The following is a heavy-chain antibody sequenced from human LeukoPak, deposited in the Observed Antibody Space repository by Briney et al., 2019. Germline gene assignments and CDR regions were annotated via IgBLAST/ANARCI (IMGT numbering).Heavy chain of an antibody. Sequence: SVKVSCKASGGTVSSYVISWLRQSPGQGLEWMGGITPIFGTANYAQKFQGRVTITADESTSTSYMELSSLRSEDTAVYYCARGLAVAGTGPYFDYWGQGTLVTVSS. CDR3: ARGLAVAGTGPYFDY. V-gene: IGHV1-69*13. J-gene: IGHJ4*02. CDR1: GGTVSSYV. D-gene: IGHD6-19*01. CDR2: ITPIFGTA.